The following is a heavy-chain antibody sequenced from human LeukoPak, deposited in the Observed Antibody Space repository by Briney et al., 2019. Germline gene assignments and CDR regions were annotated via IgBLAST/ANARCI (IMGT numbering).Heavy chain of an antibody. CDR2: ISYNGGRK. J-gene: IGHJ4*02. CDR1: GFSFSGYA. D-gene: IGHD3-16*01. Sequence: GGSLRLSCAASGFSFSGYAIHWVRQAPGKGLEWVALISYNGGRKDYADSVKGRFTIDRDNSKNTVYLQMNSLRPDDTGIYSCTRQESRNYQYEGLDYWGQGNLVTVSS. V-gene: IGHV3-30*04. CDR3: TRQESRNYQYEGLDY.